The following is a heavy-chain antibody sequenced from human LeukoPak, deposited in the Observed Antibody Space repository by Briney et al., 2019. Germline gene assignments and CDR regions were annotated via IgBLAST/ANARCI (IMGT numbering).Heavy chain of an antibody. CDR1: GYTFTGYY. CDR2: INPNSGGT. V-gene: IGHV1-2*02. Sequence: GASVKVSCKASGYTFTGYYMHWVRQAPGQGLEWMGWINPNSGGTNYAQKFQGRVTMTRDTSISTAYMELSRLRSDDTAVYYCARRAYYDFWSGYYSYYYYYMDVWGKGTTVTVSS. CDR3: ARRAYYDFWSGYYSYYYYYMDV. J-gene: IGHJ6*03. D-gene: IGHD3-3*01.